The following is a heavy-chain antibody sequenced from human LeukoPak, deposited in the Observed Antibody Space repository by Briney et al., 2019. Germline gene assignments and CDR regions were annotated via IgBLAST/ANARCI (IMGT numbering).Heavy chain of an antibody. CDR1: GFTFSTYS. J-gene: IGHJ3*01. Sequence: GGSLGLSCAASGFTFSTYSMNWVRQAPGKGLQWISYISGSSSTIYYADSVKGRFTISRDNAKNSLYLQMNSLRAEDTAVYYCARGSPYFYDTNGYYYAFDFWGQGTMVTVSS. CDR2: ISGSSSTI. CDR3: ARGSPYFYDTNGYYYAFDF. V-gene: IGHV3-48*01. D-gene: IGHD3-22*01.